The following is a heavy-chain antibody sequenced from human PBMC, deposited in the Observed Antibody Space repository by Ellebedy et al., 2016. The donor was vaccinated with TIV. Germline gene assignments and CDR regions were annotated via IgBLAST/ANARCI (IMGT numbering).Heavy chain of an antibody. Sequence: SETLSLTCTVSGGSLSSSSSYWGWIRQPPGTGLEWIGSIYYSGSTYYNPSLESRVTISVDTSKDQFSLKLSSVTAADTAVYYCARWFGELLYVRWFDPWGQGTLVTVSS. CDR2: IYYSGST. J-gene: IGHJ5*02. CDR3: ARWFGELLYVRWFDP. D-gene: IGHD3-10*01. V-gene: IGHV4-39*01. CDR1: GGSLSSSSSY.